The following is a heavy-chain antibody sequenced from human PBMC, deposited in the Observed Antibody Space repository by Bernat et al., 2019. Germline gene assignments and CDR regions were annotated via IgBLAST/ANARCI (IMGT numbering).Heavy chain of an antibody. CDR1: GFTFSRYG. Sequence: QVQLVESGGGVVQPGRSLRLSCAASGFTFSRYGMHWVRQAPGKGLEWVAVIWYDGSNKYYADSVKGRFTISRDNSKNTLYLQMNSLRAEDTAVYYCARDYGDSYYYYYYMDVWGKGTTVTVSS. D-gene: IGHD4-17*01. V-gene: IGHV3-33*01. J-gene: IGHJ6*03. CDR2: IWYDGSNK. CDR3: ARDYGDSYYYYYYMDV.